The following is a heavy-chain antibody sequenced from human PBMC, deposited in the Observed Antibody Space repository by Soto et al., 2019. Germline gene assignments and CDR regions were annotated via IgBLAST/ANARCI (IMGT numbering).Heavy chain of an antibody. Sequence: PSETLSLTCTVSGGSISSYYWSWIRQPPGKGLEWIGYIYYSGSTNYNPSLKSRVTISVDTSKNQFSLKLSSVTAADTAVYYCARQAHYYDILTGYSNWFDPWGQGTLVTVSS. V-gene: IGHV4-59*08. CDR1: GGSISSYY. J-gene: IGHJ5*02. CDR2: IYYSGST. D-gene: IGHD3-9*01. CDR3: ARQAHYYDILTGYSNWFDP.